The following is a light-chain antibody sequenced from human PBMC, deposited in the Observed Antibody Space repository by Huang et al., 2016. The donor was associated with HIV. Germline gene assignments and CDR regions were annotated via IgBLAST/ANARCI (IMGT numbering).Light chain of an antibody. J-gene: IGKJ1*01. V-gene: IGKV3D-15*01. CDR1: QGVSNN. CDR3: QHYNNWPPWT. CDR2: GAS. Sequence: EIVMTQSPATLSVSPGERATLSCRASQGVSNNVGWYQQKPCQTPRLLIHGASTRATGIPAKFSGHGSGTDFTLTITSLQPEDSAVYYCQHYNNWPPWTFGPGTQVEI.